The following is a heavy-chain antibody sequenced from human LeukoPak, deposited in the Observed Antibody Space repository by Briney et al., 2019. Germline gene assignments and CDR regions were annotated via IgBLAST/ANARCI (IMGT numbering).Heavy chain of an antibody. CDR2: IYYSGNT. J-gene: IGHJ2*01. V-gene: IGHV4-39*01. CDR1: SGSISNPNYY. Sequence: SETLSLTCTVSSGSISNPNYYWAWIRQPPGKGLEWIGSIYYSGNTYYKPSLQSRVTISVDMSKNQISLKLSSVTAADTAVYYCARPFYYDSSGFWYFDLWGRGTLLTVSS. CDR3: ARPFYYDSSGFWYFDL. D-gene: IGHD3-22*01.